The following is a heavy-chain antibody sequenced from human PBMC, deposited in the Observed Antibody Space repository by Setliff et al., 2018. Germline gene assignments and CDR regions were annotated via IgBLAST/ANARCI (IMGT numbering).Heavy chain of an antibody. J-gene: IGHJ5*02. D-gene: IGHD2-15*01. CDR2: IGASGDRT. CDR3: VRRVAGKGWFDP. V-gene: IGHV3-23*01. CDR1: TFTFSKYA. Sequence: PGGSLRLSCVASTFTFSKYAITWVRQAPGKGLEWVSSIGASGDRTYYADSMKGRFTISRDNSRNSLYLQMNSLRVDDTAIYYCVRRVAGKGWFDPWGQGTLVTVSS.